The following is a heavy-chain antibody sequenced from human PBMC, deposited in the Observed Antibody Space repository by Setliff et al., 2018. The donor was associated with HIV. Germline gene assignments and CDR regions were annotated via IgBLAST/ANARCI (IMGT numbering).Heavy chain of an antibody. CDR1: GFTFSSYW. CDR2: IKQDGSEK. D-gene: IGHD2-2*01. Sequence: GGSLRLSCAASGFTFSSYWMSWVRQAPGKGLEWVANIKQDGSEKYYVDSVRGRFTISRDNAKNSLYLQINSLRAEDTAVYYCARATQLRSGVVDPAAKYFYYYNGMDVWGQGTTVTVSS. J-gene: IGHJ6*02. V-gene: IGHV3-7*01. CDR3: ARATQLRSGVVDPAAKYFYYYNGMDV.